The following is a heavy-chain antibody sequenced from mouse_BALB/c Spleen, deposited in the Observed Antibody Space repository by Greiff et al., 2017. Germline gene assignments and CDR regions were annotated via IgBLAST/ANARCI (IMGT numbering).Heavy chain of an antibody. D-gene: IGHD1-1*01. CDR3: ARYYYGSSYVFDY. CDR1: GYTFTSYW. V-gene: IGHV1-69*02. CDR2: IDPSDSYT. J-gene: IGHJ2*01. Sequence: QVQLQQSGAELVKPGASVKLSCKASGYTFTSYWMHWVKQRPGQGLEWIGEIDPSDSYTNYNQKFKGKATLTVDKSSSTAYMQLSSLTSEDSAVYYCARYYYGSSYVFDYWGQGTTLTVSS.